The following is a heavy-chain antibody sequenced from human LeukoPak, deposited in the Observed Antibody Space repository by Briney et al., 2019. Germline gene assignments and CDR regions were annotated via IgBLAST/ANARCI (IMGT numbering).Heavy chain of an antibody. Sequence: GALRLSCAASGFTFSSYWMSWVRQAPGKGLEWVANIKQDGSEKYYVDSVKGRFTISRDNAKNSLYLQMNSLRAEDTAVYYCARAGRRDGYKRVSWFDPWGQGTLVTVSS. V-gene: IGHV3-7*03. D-gene: IGHD5-24*01. CDR1: GFTFSSYW. CDR2: IKQDGSEK. J-gene: IGHJ5*02. CDR3: ARAGRRDGYKRVSWFDP.